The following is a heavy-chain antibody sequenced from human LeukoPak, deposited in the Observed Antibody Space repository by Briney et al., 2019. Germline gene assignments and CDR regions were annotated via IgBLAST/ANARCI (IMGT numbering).Heavy chain of an antibody. CDR1: GGSFSGYY. CDR2: INHSGST. V-gene: IGHV4-34*01. J-gene: IGHJ4*02. CDR3: ARVPYYDSSGSLGFDY. D-gene: IGHD3-22*01. Sequence: SETLSLTCAVYGGSFSGYYWSWLRQPPGKGLEWIGEINHSGSTNYNPSLKSRVTISVDTSKNQFSLKLSSVTAADTAVHYCARVPYYDSSGSLGFDYWGQGTLVTVSS.